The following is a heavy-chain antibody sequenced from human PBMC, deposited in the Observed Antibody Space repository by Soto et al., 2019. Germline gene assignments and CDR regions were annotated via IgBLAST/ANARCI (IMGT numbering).Heavy chain of an antibody. CDR2: IYYSGST. J-gene: IGHJ6*02. V-gene: IGHV4-39*01. CDR1: VGSITSSSYY. Sequence: QLQLQESGPGRVKPSETLSLTCTVSVGSITSSSYYWGWIRQPPGKGLEWIGSIYYSGSTYYNPSLKSRVTISVDTSKNQFSLKLSSVTAADTAVYYCARVVVTAMTYYYYGMDVWGQGTTVTVSS. D-gene: IGHD2-21*02. CDR3: ARVVVTAMTYYYYGMDV.